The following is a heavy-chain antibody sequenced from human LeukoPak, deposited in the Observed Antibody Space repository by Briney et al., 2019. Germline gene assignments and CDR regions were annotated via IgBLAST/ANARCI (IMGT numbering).Heavy chain of an antibody. CDR1: GGSINNYY. D-gene: IGHD2/OR15-2a*01. V-gene: IGHV4-59*08. Sequence: SETLSLTCSVSGGSINNYYWNWIRQPPGKGLEWIGYIYYSGSTKYNRSLQSRVTMSIGTSKTQFSLKLDSVTAADTAVYYCARRLRLKNPGGDAFDIWGQGTVVTVSS. CDR3: ARRLRLKNPGGDAFDI. CDR2: IYYSGST. J-gene: IGHJ3*02.